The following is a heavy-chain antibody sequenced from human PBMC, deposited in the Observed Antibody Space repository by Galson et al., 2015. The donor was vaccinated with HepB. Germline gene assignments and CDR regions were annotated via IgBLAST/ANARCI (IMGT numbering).Heavy chain of an antibody. Sequence: SLRLSCAASGFTFSSYAMSWVRQAPGKGLEWVSAISGSGGSTYYADSVKGRFTISRDNSKNTLYLQMNSLRAEDTAVYYCAKCDGDPQGFGELSGWGQGTLVTVSS. CDR2: ISGSGGST. J-gene: IGHJ4*02. CDR1: GFTFSSYA. V-gene: IGHV3-23*01. D-gene: IGHD3-10*01. CDR3: AKCDGDPQGFGELSG.